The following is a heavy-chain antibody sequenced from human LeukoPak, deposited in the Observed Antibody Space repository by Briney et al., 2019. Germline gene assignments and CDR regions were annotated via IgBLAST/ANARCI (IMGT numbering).Heavy chain of an antibody. V-gene: IGHV4-59*01. CDR2: IYYSGST. D-gene: IGHD6-13*01. J-gene: IGHJ6*02. CDR3: ARDRGLLAAAGFPYYYYFGMDV. Sequence: SETLSLTCTVSGGSISSYYWSWIRQPPGKGLEWIGYIYYSGSTNYNPSLKSRVTISVDTSKNQFSLKLSSVTAADTAVYYCARDRGLLAAAGFPYYYYFGMDVWGQGTTVTVS. CDR1: GGSISSYY.